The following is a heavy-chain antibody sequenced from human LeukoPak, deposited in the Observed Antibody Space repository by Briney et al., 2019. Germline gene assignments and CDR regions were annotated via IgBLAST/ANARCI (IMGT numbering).Heavy chain of an antibody. CDR1: GGSTSSGGYY. V-gene: IGHV4-31*03. Sequence: SETLSLTCTVSGGSTSSGGYYWSWIRQHPGKGLEWIGYIYNSGSTYYNPSLKSRVTISVDTSKNQFSLKLSSVIAADTAVYYCARESPSRVNWFDPWGQGTLVTVSS. CDR2: IYNSGST. CDR3: ARESPSRVNWFDP. J-gene: IGHJ5*02.